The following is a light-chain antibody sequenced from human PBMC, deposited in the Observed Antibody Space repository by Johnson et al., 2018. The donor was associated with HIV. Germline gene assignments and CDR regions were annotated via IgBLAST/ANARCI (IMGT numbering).Light chain of an antibody. CDR1: YSNFGNNY. Sequence: QSVLTQPPSVSAAPGQKVTISCSRNYSNFGNNYVSWYQQLPGTATKLLIYKNDKRPSGIPDRFSGSKSGTSATLGITGLQPGDEADYYCGTWDSSLSAYVFGTGSNVTVL. J-gene: IGLJ1*01. CDR2: KND. V-gene: IGLV1-51*02. CDR3: GTWDSSLSAYV.